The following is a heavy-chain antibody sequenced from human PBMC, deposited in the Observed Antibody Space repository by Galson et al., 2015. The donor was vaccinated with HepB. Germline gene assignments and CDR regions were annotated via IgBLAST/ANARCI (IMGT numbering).Heavy chain of an antibody. CDR3: ARNFVVVPAAMDGMDV. V-gene: IGHV1-46*01. J-gene: IGHJ6*02. CDR2: INPSGGST. Sequence: SVKVSCKASGYTFTSYYTHWVRQAPGQGLEWMGIINPSGGSTSYAQKFQGRVTMTRDTSTSTVYMELSSLRSEDTAVYYCARNFVVVPAAMDGMDVWGQGTTVTVSS. D-gene: IGHD2-2*01. CDR1: GYTFTSYY.